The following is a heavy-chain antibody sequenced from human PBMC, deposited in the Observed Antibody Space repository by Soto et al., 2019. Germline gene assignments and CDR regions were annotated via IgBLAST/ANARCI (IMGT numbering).Heavy chain of an antibody. CDR2: INPDNGNT. CDR3: ARGIATGQLDP. Sequence: ASVKVSCKASGYTFTRYTMNWVRQAPGQRLEWMGWINPDNGNTKSSQKFRDRVTITRDTSASTAYMDLSSLRSEDTAVYYCARGIATGQLDPWGQGTLVTVSS. V-gene: IGHV1-3*01. D-gene: IGHD2-15*01. J-gene: IGHJ5*02. CDR1: GYTFTRYT.